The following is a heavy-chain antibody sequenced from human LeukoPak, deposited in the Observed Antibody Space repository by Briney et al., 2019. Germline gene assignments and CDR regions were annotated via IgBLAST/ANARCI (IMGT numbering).Heavy chain of an antibody. CDR1: GFTFSNYA. CDR2: LSSSGGAT. J-gene: IGHJ2*01. CDR3: AKKRVITTPAAIAWYFVL. D-gene: IGHD2-2*01. V-gene: IGHV3-23*01. Sequence: PGGSLRLSCGASGFTFSNYAMSWVRQAPGKGLEWVSILSSSGGATYYADSVKGRFTISRDNSKNTLYLQMNSLRAEDTAVYYCAKKRVITTPAAIAWYFVLWGRGTLLTVSS.